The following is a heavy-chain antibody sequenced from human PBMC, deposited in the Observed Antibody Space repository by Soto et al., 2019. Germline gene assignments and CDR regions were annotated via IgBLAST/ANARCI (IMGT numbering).Heavy chain of an antibody. D-gene: IGHD1-20*01. CDR2: IKKDGSEK. CDR1: GLTFSIYW. Sequence: EVQLVESGGGLVQPGESLRLSCTASGLTFSIYWMSWVRQAPGKGLEWVANIKKDGSEKNYVGSVKGRFTVSRDNAEKSVYLQMNSLRAEDTAVYYCAKHQDYNSPGNFFDLWGRGTLVTVSS. J-gene: IGHJ2*01. V-gene: IGHV3-7*01. CDR3: AKHQDYNSPGNFFDL.